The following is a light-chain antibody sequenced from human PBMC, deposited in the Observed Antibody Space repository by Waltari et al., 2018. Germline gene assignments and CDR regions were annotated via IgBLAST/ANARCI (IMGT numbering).Light chain of an antibody. V-gene: IGKV3-20*01. CDR2: DGS. Sequence: EIMLTQSPGTLSLSPGERATLSCRASQSISRYLAWYQHKPGQAPRLLRYDGSSRATGIPDRFSGSGSGTDFSLTISRLEPEDFAVYYCQKYGSLPATFGQGTKVEIK. J-gene: IGKJ1*01. CDR1: QSISRY. CDR3: QKYGSLPAT.